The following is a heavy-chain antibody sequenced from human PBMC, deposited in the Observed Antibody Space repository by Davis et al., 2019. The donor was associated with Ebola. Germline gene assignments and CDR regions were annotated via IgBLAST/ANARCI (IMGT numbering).Heavy chain of an antibody. D-gene: IGHD1-1*01. CDR3: TRGDGTTYNY. J-gene: IGHJ4*02. CDR1: GFNFRSYG. CDR2: IWYDGSRK. Sequence: GGSLRLSCAASGFNFRSYGMHWVRQAPDKGLEWVAVIWYDGSRKYYGDSVKGRFTISRDNSNNLLYLQMNSLKTEDTAVYYCTRGDGTTYNYWGQGTLVTVSS. V-gene: IGHV3-33*01.